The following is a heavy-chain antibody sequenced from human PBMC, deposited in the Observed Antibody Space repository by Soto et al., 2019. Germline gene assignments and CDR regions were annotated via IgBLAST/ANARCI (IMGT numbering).Heavy chain of an antibody. J-gene: IGHJ6*02. CDR3: ARDPYRRRKSVHPNVPYYYVLYG. CDR1: GGTFSSYA. D-gene: IGHD1-1*01. CDR2: IIPIFGTA. Sequence: GASVKVSCKASGGTFSSYAISWVRQAPGQGLEWMGGIIPIFGTANYAQKFQGRVTITADESTSTAYMELSSLRSEDTAVYYCARDPYRRRKSVHPNVPYYYVLYGWGQGSKVTV. V-gene: IGHV1-69*01.